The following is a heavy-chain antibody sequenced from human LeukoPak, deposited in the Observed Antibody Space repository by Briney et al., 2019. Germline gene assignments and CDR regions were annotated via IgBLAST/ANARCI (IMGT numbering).Heavy chain of an antibody. CDR1: GFTVSSNY. D-gene: IGHD2-8*01. V-gene: IGHV3-53*04. CDR3: ARGNYCTNGVCYPGDAFDI. J-gene: IGHJ3*02. CDR2: IYSGGST. Sequence: GGSLRLSCAASGFTVSSNYMSWVRQAPGKGLEWVSVIYSGGSTYYADSVKGRFTISRHNSKNTLYLQMNSLRAEDTAVYYCARGNYCTNGVCYPGDAFDIRGQGTMVTVSS.